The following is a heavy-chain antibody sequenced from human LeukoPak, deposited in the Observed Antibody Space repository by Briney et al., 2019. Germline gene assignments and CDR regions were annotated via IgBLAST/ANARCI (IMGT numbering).Heavy chain of an antibody. V-gene: IGHV4-38-2*01. CDR3: ARHGPIVVVDY. J-gene: IGHJ4*02. D-gene: IGHD2-2*01. CDR2: IYHSGST. Sequence: PLETLSLTCAVSGYSISSGYYWGWIRQPPGKGLEWIGSIYHSGSTYYNPSLKSRVTISVDTSKNQFSLKLSSVTAADTAVYYCARHGPIVVVDYWGQGTLVTVSS. CDR1: GYSISSGYY.